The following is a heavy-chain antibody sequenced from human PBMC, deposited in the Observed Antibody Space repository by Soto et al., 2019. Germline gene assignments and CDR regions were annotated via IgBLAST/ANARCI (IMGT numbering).Heavy chain of an antibody. V-gene: IGHV4-34*01. CDR2: INHSGST. CDR3: ARIISSPDTIFGVPNYYYYYCMDV. CDR1: GGSFSGYY. J-gene: IGHJ6*02. D-gene: IGHD3-3*01. Sequence: SETLSLTCAVYGGSFSGYYWSWIRQPPGKGLEWIGEINHSGSTNYNPSLKSRVTISVDTSKNQFSLKLSSVTAADTAVYYCARIISSPDTIFGVPNYYYYYCMDVWGQGTTVTVSS.